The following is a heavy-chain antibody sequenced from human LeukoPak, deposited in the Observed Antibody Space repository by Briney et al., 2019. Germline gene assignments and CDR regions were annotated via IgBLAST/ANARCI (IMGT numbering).Heavy chain of an antibody. V-gene: IGHV3-7*01. CDR2: VKQDGSEK. CDR3: ARDYYGGPPWNY. Sequence: GGSLRLSCATSGFMFSSYWMIWVRQAPGKGLEWVANVKQDGSEKYYVDSVKGRFSISRDNAKSSLYLQMNSLRAEDTAVYYCARDYYGGPPWNYWGQGTLVTVSS. J-gene: IGHJ4*02. D-gene: IGHD4-17*01. CDR1: GFMFSSYW.